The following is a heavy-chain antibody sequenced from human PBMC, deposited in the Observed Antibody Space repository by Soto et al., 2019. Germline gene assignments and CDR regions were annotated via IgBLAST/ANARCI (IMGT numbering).Heavy chain of an antibody. V-gene: IGHV3-13*01. D-gene: IGHD3-10*01. Sequence: VGSLRLSCAASGFTFSRHDMHWVRQVTGKGLEWVSGIDSAGDAKYPASVKGRFTISRENAKNSLHLQMNSLRAGDTAVYYCARGGIRGVRWNWFETWGQGTLVTVSS. CDR3: ARGGIRGVRWNWFET. CDR2: IDSAGDA. J-gene: IGHJ5*02. CDR1: GFTFSRHD.